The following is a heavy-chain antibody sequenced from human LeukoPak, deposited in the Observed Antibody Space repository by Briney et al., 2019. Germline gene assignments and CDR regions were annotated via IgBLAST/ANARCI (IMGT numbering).Heavy chain of an antibody. Sequence: GGSLRLSCAASGFTFSSYAMHWVRQAPGKGLEWVAVISYDGSNKYYADSVKGRFTISRDNSKNTLYLQMNSLRAEDTAVYYCARDLGYYDFWSGYYSAFDYWGQGTLVTVSS. CDR2: ISYDGSNK. CDR3: ARDLGYYDFWSGYYSAFDY. V-gene: IGHV3-30*04. CDR1: GFTFSSYA. J-gene: IGHJ4*02. D-gene: IGHD3-3*01.